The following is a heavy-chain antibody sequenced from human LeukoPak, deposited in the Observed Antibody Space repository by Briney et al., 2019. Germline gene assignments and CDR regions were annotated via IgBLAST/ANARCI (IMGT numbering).Heavy chain of an antibody. D-gene: IGHD2-15*01. CDR2: IYYSGST. CDR3: ARGSLTMNFDY. Sequence: SETLSLTCTVSGGSISSYYWSWIRQPPGKGLEWIGYIYYSGSTNYNPSLKSRVTIPVDTSKNQFSLKLSSVTAADTAVYYYARGSLTMNFDYWGQGTLVTVSS. J-gene: IGHJ4*02. CDR1: GGSISSYY. V-gene: IGHV4-59*01.